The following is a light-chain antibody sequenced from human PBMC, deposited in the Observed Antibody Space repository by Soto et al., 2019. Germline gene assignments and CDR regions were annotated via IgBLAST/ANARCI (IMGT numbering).Light chain of an antibody. J-gene: IGKJ5*01. CDR1: QGISSA. CDR2: DAS. CDR3: QQYNSYPIT. V-gene: IGKV1-13*02. Sequence: AIQLAQSPSSLSAYGGDRVTITCRASQGISSALAWYQQNPGKAPKLLIYDASSLESGVPSRFSGSGSGTDFTLTISSLQPEDFATYYCQQYNSYPITYGQRTRLEIK.